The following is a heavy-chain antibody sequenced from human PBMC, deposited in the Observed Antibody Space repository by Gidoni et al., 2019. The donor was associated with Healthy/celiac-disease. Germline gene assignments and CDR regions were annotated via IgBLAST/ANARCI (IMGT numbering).Heavy chain of an antibody. V-gene: IGHV5-51*03. CDR3: ARKKGRLGELSPLDY. D-gene: IGHD3-16*02. CDR1: GYSFTSYW. J-gene: IGHJ4*02. Sequence: EVQLVQSGAEVKKPGESLKISCKGSGYSFTSYWIGWVRQRPGKGLEWMGIIYPGDSDTRYSPSFQGQVTISADKSISTAYLQWSSLKASDTAMYYCARKKGRLGELSPLDYWGQGTLVTVSS. CDR2: IYPGDSDT.